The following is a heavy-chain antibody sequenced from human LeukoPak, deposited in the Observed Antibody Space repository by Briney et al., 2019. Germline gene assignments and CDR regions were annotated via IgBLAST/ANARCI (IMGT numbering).Heavy chain of an antibody. CDR1: GGSLSSYY. J-gene: IGHJ2*01. D-gene: IGHD5/OR15-5a*01. V-gene: IGHV4-59*01. CDR3: ARGLRFGWYFDL. CDR2: IYYSGST. Sequence: SETLSLTCTVSGGSLSSYYGRWVRQPPGKGLEGMGYIYYSGSTNYNPSLKSRGTISLDTSTNQFSLKLSSVTAADTAVYQCARGLRFGWYFDLSGRGTLVTVSS.